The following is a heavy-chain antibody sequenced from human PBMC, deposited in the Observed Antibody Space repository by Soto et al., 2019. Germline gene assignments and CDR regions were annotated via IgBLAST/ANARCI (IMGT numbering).Heavy chain of an antibody. CDR1: GFTFDDYA. CDR3: AKAGPGGFVDY. J-gene: IGHJ4*02. Sequence: VQLLESGGGLVQPGRSLRLSCAASGFTFDDYAMHWVRQAPGKGLEWVSGISWNSGSIGYADSVKGRFTISRDNAKNSLYLQMNSLRAEDTALYYCAKAGPGGFVDYWGQGTLVTVSS. V-gene: IGHV3-9*01. CDR2: ISWNSGSI. D-gene: IGHD2-8*02.